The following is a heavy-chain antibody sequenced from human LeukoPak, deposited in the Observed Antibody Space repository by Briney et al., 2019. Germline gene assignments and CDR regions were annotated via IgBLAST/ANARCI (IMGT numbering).Heavy chain of an antibody. Sequence: GGSLRLSCAASGFTVSSNYMSWVRQAPGKGLEWVSVIYSGGSTYYADSVKGRFTICRDNSKNTLYLQMNSLRAEDTAVYYCARDQNCSGGSCYAFGYWGQGTLVTVSS. V-gene: IGHV3-66*02. CDR3: ARDQNCSGGSCYAFGY. D-gene: IGHD2-15*01. J-gene: IGHJ4*02. CDR2: IYSGGST. CDR1: GFTVSSNY.